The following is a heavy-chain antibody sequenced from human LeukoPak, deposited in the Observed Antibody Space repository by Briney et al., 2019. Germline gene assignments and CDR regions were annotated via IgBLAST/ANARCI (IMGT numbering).Heavy chain of an antibody. V-gene: IGHV4-30-4*01. Sequence: SGTLSLTCTVPGGSISSGDYYWSWIRQPPGKGLEWIGYIYYSGSTYYNPSLKSRVTISVDTSKNQFSLKLSSVTAADTAVYYCAREGYCSGGSCYSGIDYWGQGTLVTVSS. CDR3: AREGYCSGGSCYSGIDY. D-gene: IGHD2-15*01. CDR2: IYYSGST. CDR1: GGSISSGDYY. J-gene: IGHJ4*02.